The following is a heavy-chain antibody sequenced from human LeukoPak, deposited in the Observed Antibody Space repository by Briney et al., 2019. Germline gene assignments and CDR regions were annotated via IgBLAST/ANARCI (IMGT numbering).Heavy chain of an antibody. V-gene: IGHV3-48*03. CDR2: MSNSGIT. Sequence: PGGSLRLSCAASGFIVSNYEVNWVRQAPGKGLEWVSSMSNSGITKYVVSVKGRFTMSRDSAKTSLYLQMNSLRAEDTAVYYCAKTAPRSIQVWDSWGQGTLVTVSS. CDR1: GFIVSNYE. D-gene: IGHD5-18*01. J-gene: IGHJ4*02. CDR3: AKTAPRSIQVWDS.